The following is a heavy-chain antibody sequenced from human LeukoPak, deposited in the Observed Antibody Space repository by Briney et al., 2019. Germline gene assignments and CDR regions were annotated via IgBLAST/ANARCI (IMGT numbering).Heavy chain of an antibody. CDR1: GASINRSSYS. Sequence: SETLSLTCTVSGASINRSSYSWAWIRQPPGKGLEWIGSMSHSESPYYNPSLRSRVTISVDTSKNQLPLRLTSVTAADRAVYYCARQPPYSSTFDIWGQGTMVTVSS. CDR3: ARQPPYSSTFDI. D-gene: IGHD2-21*01. V-gene: IGHV4-39*01. J-gene: IGHJ3*02. CDR2: MSHSESP.